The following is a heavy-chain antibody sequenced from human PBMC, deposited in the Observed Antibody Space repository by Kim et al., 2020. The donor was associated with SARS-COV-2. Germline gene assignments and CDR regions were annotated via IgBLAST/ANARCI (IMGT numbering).Heavy chain of an antibody. Sequence: SETLSLTCTVSGGSISSYYWSWIRQPPGKGLEWIWYINYSGSTNYNPSLKSRGPISVDTSKNQFSLTLSSVTAADTAVYYCARGDLWFAPWGQGTLVTVSS. CDR2: INYSGST. CDR1: GGSISSYY. V-gene: IGHV4-59*13. J-gene: IGHJ5*02. CDR3: ARGDLWFAP.